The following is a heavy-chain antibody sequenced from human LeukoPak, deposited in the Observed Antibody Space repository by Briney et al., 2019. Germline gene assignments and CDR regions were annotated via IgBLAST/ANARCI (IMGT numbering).Heavy chain of an antibody. Sequence: PGGSLRLSCAASGFTFSRNWVSWLRQAPGKGLEWVANIKEDGSEKHYADSVKGRFTISRDNSKNTLYLQMNSLRTEDTAVYYCAKAEGYDILTGLDYWGQGTLVTVSS. V-gene: IGHV3-7*05. J-gene: IGHJ4*02. CDR2: IKEDGSEK. CDR1: GFTFSRNW. D-gene: IGHD3-9*01. CDR3: AKAEGYDILTGLDY.